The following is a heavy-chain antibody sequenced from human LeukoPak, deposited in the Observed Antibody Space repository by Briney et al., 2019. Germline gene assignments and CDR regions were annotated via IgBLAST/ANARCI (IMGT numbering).Heavy chain of an antibody. Sequence: SETLSLTCTVSGGTISSYYWSWIRQPPGKGLEWIGYIYYSGSTNYNPSLKSRVNISVDMSKHQFSLKLSSVTAADPAVYYCATGDYYGSGSYRYYYYMDVWGKGTTVTISS. J-gene: IGHJ6*03. V-gene: IGHV4-59*01. CDR2: IYYSGST. CDR1: GGTISSYY. CDR3: ATGDYYGSGSYRYYYYMDV. D-gene: IGHD3-10*01.